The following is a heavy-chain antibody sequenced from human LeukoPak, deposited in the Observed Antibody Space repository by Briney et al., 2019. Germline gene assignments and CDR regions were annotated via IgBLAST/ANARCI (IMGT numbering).Heavy chain of an antibody. J-gene: IGHJ5*02. V-gene: IGHV3-21*01. D-gene: IGHD6-19*01. Sequence: GGSLRLSCAASGFTFSSYSMNWVRQAPGKGLEWVSSISYSSTYIYYADSVRGRFTISRDNAKNSLSLQMNGLRAEDTAVYYCARDPRSSDWYPFDRFDPWGQGTLVTVSS. CDR1: GFTFSSYS. CDR2: ISYSSTYI. CDR3: ARDPRSSDWYPFDRFDP.